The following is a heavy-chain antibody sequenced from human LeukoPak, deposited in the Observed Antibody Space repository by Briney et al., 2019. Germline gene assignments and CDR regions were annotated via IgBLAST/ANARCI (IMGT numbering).Heavy chain of an antibody. CDR3: AIDGLYSSSWLGDY. D-gene: IGHD6-13*01. CDR1: GFTFSSNY. J-gene: IGHJ4*02. CDR2: IYSGGST. Sequence: TGGSLRLSCAASGFTFSSNYMSWVRQAPGKGLEWVSGIYSGGSTYYADSVKGRFTISRDNSKNTLYLQMNSLRAEDTAVYYCAIDGLYSSSWLGDYWGQGTLVTVSS. V-gene: IGHV3-66*01.